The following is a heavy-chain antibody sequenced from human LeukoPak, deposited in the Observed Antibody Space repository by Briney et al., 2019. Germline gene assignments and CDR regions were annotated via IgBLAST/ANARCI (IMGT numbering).Heavy chain of an antibody. Sequence: SETLSLTCTVSGGSISSYYWSWIRQPPGKGLEWIGYIYYSGSTNYNPSLTSRVTISVDTSKNQFSLKLSSVTAADTAVYYCARDWVGSGNYGMDVWGQGTTVTVSS. V-gene: IGHV4-59*01. J-gene: IGHJ6*02. CDR3: ARDWVGSGNYGMDV. CDR2: IYYSGST. CDR1: GGSISSYY. D-gene: IGHD3-10*01.